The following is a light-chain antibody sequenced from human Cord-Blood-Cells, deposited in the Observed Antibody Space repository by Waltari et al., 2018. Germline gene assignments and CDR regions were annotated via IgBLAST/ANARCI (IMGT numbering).Light chain of an antibody. J-gene: IGKJ2*03. V-gene: IGKV1-5*03. CDR2: KAS. Sequence: DIQMTKSPSTLSASVGDRVTITCRASQSISSWLAWYQQKPGKAPKLLIYKASSLESGVPSWFSGSGSGTEFTLTISSLQPDDFATYYCQQYNSYSPYSFGQGTKLEIK. CDR3: QQYNSYSPYS. CDR1: QSISSW.